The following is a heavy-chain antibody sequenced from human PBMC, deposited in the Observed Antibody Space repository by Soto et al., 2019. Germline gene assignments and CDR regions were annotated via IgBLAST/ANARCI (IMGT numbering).Heavy chain of an antibody. V-gene: IGHV2-5*01. D-gene: IGHD6-19*01. Sequence: QITLKESGPTLVRPTQTLTLTCTFSGFSLSTSGLGVGWIRQPPGKALVWLALIYWNDDKRYSPSLKARLTITKDTSKNQVVLTMTNMDPVDTATYYGAHRPSGWYLFDYWGQGTLVTVSS. J-gene: IGHJ4*02. CDR1: GFSLSTSGLG. CDR3: AHRPSGWYLFDY. CDR2: IYWNDDK.